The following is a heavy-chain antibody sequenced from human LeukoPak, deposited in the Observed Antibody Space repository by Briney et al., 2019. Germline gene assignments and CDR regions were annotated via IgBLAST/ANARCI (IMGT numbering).Heavy chain of an antibody. D-gene: IGHD2-21*02. CDR3: ARQGGGDSYYYYYYGMDV. Sequence: SETLSLTCAVYGGSFSGYYWSWIRQPPGKGLEWIGEINHSGSTNYNPSLKSRVTISVDTSKNQFSLKLSSVTAADTAVYYCARQGGGDSYYYYYYGMDVWGQGTTVTVSS. CDR2: INHSGST. CDR1: GGSFSGYY. V-gene: IGHV4-34*01. J-gene: IGHJ6*02.